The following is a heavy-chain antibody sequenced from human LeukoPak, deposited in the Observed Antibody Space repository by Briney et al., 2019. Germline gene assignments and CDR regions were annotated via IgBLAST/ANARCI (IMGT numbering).Heavy chain of an antibody. V-gene: IGHV3-13*04. CDR2: IGTAGDT. CDR3: ARGRAIYCSSTSCYDSSSYYGMDV. Sequence: GGSLRLSCAASGFTFSSYDLHWVRQATGKGLEWVSAIGTAGDTYYPGSVKGRFTISRENAKISLYLQMNSLRAGDTAVYYCARGRAIYCSSTSCYDSSSYYGMDVWGQGTTVTVSS. CDR1: GFTFSSYD. J-gene: IGHJ6*02. D-gene: IGHD2-2*01.